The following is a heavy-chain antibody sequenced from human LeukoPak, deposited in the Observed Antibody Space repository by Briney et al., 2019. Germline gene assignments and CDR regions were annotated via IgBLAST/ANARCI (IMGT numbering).Heavy chain of an antibody. V-gene: IGHV4-39*07. CDR2: IYYSGST. CDR3: ARVGDGYNPNFDY. J-gene: IGHJ4*02. D-gene: IGHD5-24*01. CDR1: GGSISSSSYY. Sequence: SETLSLTCTVSGGSISSSSYYWGWIRQPPGKRLEWIGSIYYSGSTYYNPSLKSRVTISVDTSKNQFSLKLSSVTAADTAVYYCARVGDGYNPNFDYWGQGTLVTVSS.